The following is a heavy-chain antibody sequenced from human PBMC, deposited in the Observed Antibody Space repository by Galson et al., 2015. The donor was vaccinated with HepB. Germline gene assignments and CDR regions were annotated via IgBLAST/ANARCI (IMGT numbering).Heavy chain of an antibody. D-gene: IGHD2-8*02. CDR2: ISASGGST. V-gene: IGHV3-23*01. CDR3: AKPGGGPNREFDY. CDR1: GFTFSTYA. J-gene: IGHJ4*02. Sequence: SLRLSCAASGFTFSTYAMSWVRQAPGKGLEWVSTISASGGSTYYADSVKGRFTISRDNSKNTLYLQMNSLRGEDTAVYYCAKPGGGPNREFDYWGQGTLVTVSS.